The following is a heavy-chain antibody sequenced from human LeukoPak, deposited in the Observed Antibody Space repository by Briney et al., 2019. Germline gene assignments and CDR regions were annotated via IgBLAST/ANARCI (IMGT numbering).Heavy chain of an antibody. CDR1: GYSFTSYW. D-gene: IGHD3-3*01. CDR3: ARSHYLFWSGFGY. V-gene: IGHV5-51*01. CDR2: IYPGDSDT. J-gene: IGHJ4*02. Sequence: GESLKISCKGSGYSFTSYWLGWVRQMPGKGLEWMGIIYPGDSDTRYSPSFQGQVTISADKSISTAYLQWSSLKASDTAMYYCARSHYLFWSGFGYWGQGTRVTVSS.